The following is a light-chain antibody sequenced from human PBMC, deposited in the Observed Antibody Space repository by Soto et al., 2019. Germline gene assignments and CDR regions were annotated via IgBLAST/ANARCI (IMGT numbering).Light chain of an antibody. Sequence: EIEMTQSPASLSASPGERATLTCRASQSVSSNLDWYQQKPGQAPKLLIYGASTMPSGIPARFSGSGSGTEFTLTISSLQPEDFATYYCQQYQNSLTFGGGTKVEIK. J-gene: IGKJ4*01. CDR2: GAS. V-gene: IGKV3-15*01. CDR1: QSVSSN. CDR3: QQYQNSLT.